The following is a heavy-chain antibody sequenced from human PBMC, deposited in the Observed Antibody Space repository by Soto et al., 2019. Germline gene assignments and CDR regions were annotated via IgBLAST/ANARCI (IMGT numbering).Heavy chain of an antibody. J-gene: IGHJ6*04. CDR3: ARDTAGFFTMVRLDV. Sequence: SETLSLTCTVSGGSISSSSYYWGWIRQPPGKGLEWIGSIYYSGSTYYNPSLKSRVTISVDTSKNQFSLKLSSVTAADTAVYYCARDTAGFFTMVRLDVWGKGTTVTVSS. D-gene: IGHD3-10*01. CDR2: IYYSGST. CDR1: GGSISSSSYY. V-gene: IGHV4-39*01.